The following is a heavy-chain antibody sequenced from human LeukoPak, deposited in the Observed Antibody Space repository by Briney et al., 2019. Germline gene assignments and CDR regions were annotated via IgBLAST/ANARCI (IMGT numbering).Heavy chain of an antibody. J-gene: IGHJ6*02. CDR1: GFTFSELN. CDR3: ARAGGGSQATYYYYSGMDV. D-gene: IGHD1-14*01. Sequence: GVSVSLSRAACGFTFSELNMSWVRHASRRGREWVAYISDGGRNKFYADSGKGRFTISRDNGKYPVYLQMNRLRAEDTGMYYCARAGGGSQATYYYYSGMDVWGQGTTGTVSS. CDR2: ISDGGRNK. V-gene: IGHV3-11*01.